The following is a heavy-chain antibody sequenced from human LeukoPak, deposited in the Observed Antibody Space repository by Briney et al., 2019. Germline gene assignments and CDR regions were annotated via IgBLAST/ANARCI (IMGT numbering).Heavy chain of an antibody. D-gene: IGHD2-2*01. CDR2: ISGSGDST. J-gene: IGHJ5*02. CDR1: GFTFSSYA. Sequence: PGGSLRLSCAASGFTFSSYAMSWVRQAPGKGLEWVSAISGSGDSTYYADSVKGRFTISRDNSKNTLYLRMNSLRAEDTAVYYCAKDQYQLPRGWFDPWGQGTLVTVSS. V-gene: IGHV3-23*01. CDR3: AKDQYQLPRGWFDP.